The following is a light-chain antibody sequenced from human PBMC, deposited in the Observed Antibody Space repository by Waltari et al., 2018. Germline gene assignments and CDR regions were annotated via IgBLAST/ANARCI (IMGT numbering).Light chain of an antibody. J-gene: IGKJ2*01. CDR3: QQYNNWPYT. V-gene: IGKV3-15*01. CDR1: QSVSTN. Sequence: EIVMTQSPATLSVPPGERATLSCRASQSVSTNLAWYQQKPGQAPRLLIYGASTRATGIPSSFSGSGSGTEFKLTISSLQSEDFGVYYCQQYNNWPYTFGQGTRLEIK. CDR2: GAS.